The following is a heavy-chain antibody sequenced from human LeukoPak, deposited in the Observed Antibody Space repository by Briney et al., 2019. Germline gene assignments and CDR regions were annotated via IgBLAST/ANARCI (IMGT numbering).Heavy chain of an antibody. J-gene: IGHJ4*02. CDR1: GFTFSSYA. Sequence: GGSLRLSCAASGFTFSSYALSWVRQAPGKGLEWVSAIRSGGDSTYYADSVKGRFTISRDNSKNMLYLQMSSLRSEDTAVYYCAKVIGDPSYWGQGILVTVSS. CDR2: IRSGGDST. D-gene: IGHD2-21*02. CDR3: AKVIGDPSY. V-gene: IGHV3-23*01.